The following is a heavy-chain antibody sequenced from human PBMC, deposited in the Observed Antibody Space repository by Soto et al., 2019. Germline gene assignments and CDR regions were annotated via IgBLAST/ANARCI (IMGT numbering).Heavy chain of an antibody. CDR3: VTYCSSTSCSRDWFDP. CDR1: GFTFSSYA. CDR2: ISSNGGST. Sequence: GGSLRLSCSASGFTFSSYAMHWVRQAPGKGLEYVSAISSNGGSTYYADSVKGRFTISRDNSKNTLYLQMSSLRAEDTAVYYCVTYCSSTSCSRDWFDPWGQGTLVTVSS. D-gene: IGHD2-2*01. V-gene: IGHV3-64D*08. J-gene: IGHJ5*02.